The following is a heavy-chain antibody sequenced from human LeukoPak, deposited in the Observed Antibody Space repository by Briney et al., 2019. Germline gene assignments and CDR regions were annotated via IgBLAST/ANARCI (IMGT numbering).Heavy chain of an antibody. V-gene: IGHV1-18*01. CDR3: ARELDGYSSSWYAFDL. CDR1: GYTFNSYG. D-gene: IGHD6-13*01. J-gene: IGHJ3*01. CDR2: ISAYSANT. Sequence: ASVKVSCKASGYTFNSYGISWVRQAPGQGLEWLGWISAYSANTNYAQKVQGRVTMTTDTSTSTAYMEMRSLRSDDTAVYYCARELDGYSSSWYAFDLWGQGTMVTVSS.